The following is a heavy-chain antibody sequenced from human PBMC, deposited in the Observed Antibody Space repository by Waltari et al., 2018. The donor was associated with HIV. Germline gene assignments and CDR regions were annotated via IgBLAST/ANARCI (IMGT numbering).Heavy chain of an antibody. CDR1: RFTFSSSW. D-gene: IGHD1-26*01. CDR3: TTSMGGSYYGRDY. V-gene: IGHV3-15*01. Sequence: EVQLVESGGGLVKPGGSLKLSCAAYRFTFSSSWMGWVRQAPGMGREWVGSIKSKSHGGTTDYAAPVKGRFTISRDDSKDTLYLQMNSLKTEDTAVYYCTTSMGGSYYGRDYWGQGTLVTVSS. CDR2: IKSKSHGGTT. J-gene: IGHJ4*02.